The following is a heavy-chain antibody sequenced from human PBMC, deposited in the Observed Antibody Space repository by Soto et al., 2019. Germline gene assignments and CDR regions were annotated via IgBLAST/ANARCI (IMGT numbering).Heavy chain of an antibody. V-gene: IGHV4-4*02. CDR2: ISHSGIT. Sequence: LPPTYAVSGGSITSANWWTWVRQPPGGGLEWIGEISHSGITNYKASLKSRVTMSVDKTKNDVSLNLTSVTAADTAVYYCARVRRGWFGPWGQVTPVTVSS. CDR3: ARVRRGWFGP. J-gene: IGHJ5*02. CDR1: GGSITSANW.